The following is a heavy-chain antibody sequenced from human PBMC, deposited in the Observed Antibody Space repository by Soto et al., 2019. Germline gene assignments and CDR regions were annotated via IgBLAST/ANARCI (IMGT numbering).Heavy chain of an antibody. CDR2: IYYSGST. CDR1: GGSVSSGSYY. J-gene: IGHJ5*02. CDR3: ARTYYYDSSGYFRGSWFDP. Sequence: SETLSLTCTVSGGSVSSGSYYWSWIRQPPGKGLEWIGYIYYSGSTNYNPSLKSRVTISVDTSKNQFSLKLSSVTAADAAVYYCARTYYYDSSGYFRGSWFDPWGQGTLVTVSS. D-gene: IGHD3-22*01. V-gene: IGHV4-61*01.